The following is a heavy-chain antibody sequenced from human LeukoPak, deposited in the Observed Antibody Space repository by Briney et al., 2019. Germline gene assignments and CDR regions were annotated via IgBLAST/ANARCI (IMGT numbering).Heavy chain of an antibody. V-gene: IGHV3-30*18. CDR3: AKGGWELLF. Sequence: GGSLRLSCAASGFTFSSYGMHWVRQAPGKGLEWVAVISYDGSNKYYADSVKGRFTISRDNSKNTLYPQMNSLRAEDTAVYYCAKGGWELLFWGQGTLVTVSS. CDR1: GFTFSSYG. CDR2: ISYDGSNK. J-gene: IGHJ4*02. D-gene: IGHD1-26*01.